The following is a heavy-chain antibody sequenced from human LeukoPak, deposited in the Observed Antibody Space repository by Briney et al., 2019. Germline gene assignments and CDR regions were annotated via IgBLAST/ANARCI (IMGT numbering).Heavy chain of an antibody. Sequence: GESLKISCEGSGYSFTRYWIGWVRQMPGKGLEWMGIIYPGDSDTRYSPSFQGQVTISADKSISTAYLQWSSLKASDTAMYYCARSYYYDSSGYPKPKWFDPWGQGTLVTASS. V-gene: IGHV5-51*01. CDR3: ARSYYYDSSGYPKPKWFDP. D-gene: IGHD3-22*01. J-gene: IGHJ5*02. CDR1: GYSFTRYW. CDR2: IYPGDSDT.